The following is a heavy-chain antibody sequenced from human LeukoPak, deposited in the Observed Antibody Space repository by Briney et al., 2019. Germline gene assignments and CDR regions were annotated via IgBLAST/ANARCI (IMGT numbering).Heavy chain of an antibody. CDR3: ARAGPYSSGWQYVDY. J-gene: IGHJ4*02. Sequence: PSETLSLTCTVSGGSISSYYWSWIRQPPGKGLEWIGYIYYTGSTTYNPSLKSRVTMSVDTSKNQFSLKLSSVTAADTAVYYCARAGPYSSGWQYVDYWGQGTLVTVFS. V-gene: IGHV4-59*01. D-gene: IGHD6-19*01. CDR1: GGSISSYY. CDR2: IYYTGST.